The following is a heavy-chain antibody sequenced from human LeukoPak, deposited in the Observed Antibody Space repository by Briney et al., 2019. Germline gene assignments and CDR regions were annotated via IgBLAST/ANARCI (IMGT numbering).Heavy chain of an antibody. D-gene: IGHD3-22*01. CDR1: GDSMNNYF. CDR2: IFATGNT. Sequence: SETLSLTCTVSGDSMNNYFWSWIRQPAGKGLEWIGRIFATGNTNYNPSLKSRVTMSVDTSRNQFSLDLSSVTAADTAVYFCARDSSGYLESFDYWGQGTLVTVSS. J-gene: IGHJ4*02. V-gene: IGHV4-4*07. CDR3: ARDSSGYLESFDY.